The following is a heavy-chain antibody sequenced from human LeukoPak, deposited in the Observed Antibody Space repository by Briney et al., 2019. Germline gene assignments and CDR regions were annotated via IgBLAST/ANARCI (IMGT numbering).Heavy chain of an antibody. CDR3: ARGSQIAAAGTVDY. J-gene: IGHJ4*02. Sequence: EASVKVSCKASGYTFTSYGISWVRQAPGQGLEWMGWISAYNGNTNYAQKLQGRVTMTTDTSTSTAYMELRSLRSEDTAVYYCARGSQIAAAGTVDYWGQGTLVTVSS. D-gene: IGHD6-13*01. V-gene: IGHV1-18*01. CDR1: GYTFTSYG. CDR2: ISAYNGNT.